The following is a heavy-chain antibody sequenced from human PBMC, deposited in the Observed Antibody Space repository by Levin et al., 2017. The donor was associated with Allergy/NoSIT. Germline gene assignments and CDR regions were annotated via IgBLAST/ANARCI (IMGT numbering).Heavy chain of an antibody. CDR3: ARGSGDYVSAPDY. D-gene: IGHD4-17*01. CDR2: IYTGGST. Sequence: LSLTCAASGFTVSTTYMSWVRQPPGKGLEWVSTIYTGGSTYYADSVKGRFTISRDNSKNTLFLQLNSLRAEDTAVYYCARGSGDYVSAPDYWGQGTRVTVSS. J-gene: IGHJ4*02. CDR1: GFTVSTTY. V-gene: IGHV3-53*03.